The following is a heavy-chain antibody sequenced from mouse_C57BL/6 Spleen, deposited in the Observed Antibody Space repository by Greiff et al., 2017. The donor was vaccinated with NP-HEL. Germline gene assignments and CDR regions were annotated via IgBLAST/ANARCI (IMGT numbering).Heavy chain of an antibody. J-gene: IGHJ4*01. CDR3: ARKVITTVVANGAMDY. CDR2: IWSGGST. CDR1: GFSLTSYG. D-gene: IGHD1-1*01. V-gene: IGHV2-2*01. Sequence: QVHVKQSGPGLVQPSQSLSITCTVSGFSLTSYGVHWVRQSPGKGLEWLGVIWSGGSTDYNAAFISRLSISKDNSKSQVFFKMNSLQADDTAIYYCARKVITTVVANGAMDYWGQGTSVTVSS.